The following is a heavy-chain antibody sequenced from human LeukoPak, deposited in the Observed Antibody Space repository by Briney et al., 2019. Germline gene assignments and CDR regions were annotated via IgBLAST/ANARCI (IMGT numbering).Heavy chain of an antibody. D-gene: IGHD5-18*01. CDR1: GGSISSYY. V-gene: IGHV4-4*07. Sequence: TSETLSLTCTVSGGSISSYYWSWIRQPAGKGLEWIGRIYTSGSTNYNPSLKSRVTMSVDTSKNQFSLKLSSVTAADTAVYYCAREGYSYGSPHLYYFDYWGQGTLVTVSS. CDR3: AREGYSYGSPHLYYFDY. CDR2: IYTSGST. J-gene: IGHJ4*02.